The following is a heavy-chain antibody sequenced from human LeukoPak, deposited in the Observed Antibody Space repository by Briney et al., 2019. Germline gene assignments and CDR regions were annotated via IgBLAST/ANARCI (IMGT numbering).Heavy chain of an antibody. CDR3: ARHSGSGWQALGY. CDR1: GYTFINYC. V-gene: IGHV1-18*04. J-gene: IGHJ4*02. D-gene: IGHD6-19*01. CDR2: TSYNGNT. Sequence: WASVTVSCKASGYTFINYCISWVRQAPGLGLEGMGWTSYNGNTNYAQKFQDRVTMTTDTSTTTAYMELRSLESDDTAVYYCARHSGSGWQALGYWGQGTLVTVSS.